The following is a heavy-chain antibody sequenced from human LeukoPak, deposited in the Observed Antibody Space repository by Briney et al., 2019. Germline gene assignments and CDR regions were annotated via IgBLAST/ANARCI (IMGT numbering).Heavy chain of an antibody. J-gene: IGHJ4*02. D-gene: IGHD5-18*01. V-gene: IGHV3-23*01. CDR2: ISDSGGST. CDR1: GFIFSIYT. Sequence: GGSLRLSCAASGFIFSIYTMSWVRQAPGKGLEWVSAISDSGGSTYYADSVKGRFTISRDNSKNTLYLQMNSLRAEDTAVYYCAKDVYSYGYLDYWGQGTLVTVSS. CDR3: AKDVYSYGYLDY.